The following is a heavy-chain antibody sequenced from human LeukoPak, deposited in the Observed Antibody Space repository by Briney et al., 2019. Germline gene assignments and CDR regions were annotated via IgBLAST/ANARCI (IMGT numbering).Heavy chain of an antibody. Sequence: GGSLRLSCAASGFTFNSHGMHWVRQAPGKGLEWVAVISYDGSNKYYADSVKGRFTISRDNSKNTLYLQMNSLRAEDTAVYYCARDPDSSGWYYFDYWGQGTLVTVSS. CDR3: ARDPDSSGWYYFDY. CDR1: GFTFNSHG. D-gene: IGHD6-19*01. V-gene: IGHV3-30*03. CDR2: ISYDGSNK. J-gene: IGHJ4*02.